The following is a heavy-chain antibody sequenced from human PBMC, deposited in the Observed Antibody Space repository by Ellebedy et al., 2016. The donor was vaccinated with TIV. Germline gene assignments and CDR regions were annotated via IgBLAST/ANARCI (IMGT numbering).Heavy chain of an antibody. CDR3: ARGRGYYDSKSYYKGHDY. CDR2: INAHNGDT. D-gene: IGHD3-10*01. V-gene: IGHV1-18*04. Sequence: AASVKVSCKASGYTFTRYSFAWVRQAPGQGLEWMGWINAHNGDTKYAQMLQGRVTMTTDTSTSTAYVELSSLRSEDTAVYYCARGRGYYDSKSYYKGHDYWGQGTLVTVSS. J-gene: IGHJ4*02. CDR1: GYTFTRYS.